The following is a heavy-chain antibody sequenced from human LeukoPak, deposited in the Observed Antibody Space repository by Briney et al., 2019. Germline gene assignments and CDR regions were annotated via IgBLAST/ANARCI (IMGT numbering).Heavy chain of an antibody. Sequence: PGGSLRLSCAASGFTFSSYWMSWVRQAPGKGLEWVANIKQDGSEKYYVDSVKGRFTISRDNSKNTLYLQMNSLRAEDTAVYYCAKYISGGSSPDAFDIWGQGTMVTVSS. D-gene: IGHD1-26*01. CDR2: IKQDGSEK. CDR3: AKYISGGSSPDAFDI. CDR1: GFTFSSYW. V-gene: IGHV3-7*03. J-gene: IGHJ3*02.